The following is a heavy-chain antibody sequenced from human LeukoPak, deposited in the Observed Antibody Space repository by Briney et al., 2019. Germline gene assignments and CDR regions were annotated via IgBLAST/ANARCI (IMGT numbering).Heavy chain of an antibody. Sequence: PSETLSLTCTVSGGSISSGGYYWSWIRQHPGKGLEWIGYIYYSGSTYYNPSLKSRVTISVDTSKNQFSLKLSSVTAADTAVYYCARDHYGSGAFDIWGQGTMVTVSS. D-gene: IGHD3-10*01. J-gene: IGHJ3*02. CDR3: ARDHYGSGAFDI. V-gene: IGHV4-31*03. CDR1: GGSISSGGYY. CDR2: IYYSGST.